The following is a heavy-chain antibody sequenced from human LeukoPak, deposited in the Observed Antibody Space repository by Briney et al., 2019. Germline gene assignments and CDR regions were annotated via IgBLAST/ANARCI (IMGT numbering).Heavy chain of an antibody. CDR1: GFTFDDYG. CDR3: ARGGSYLSAFDI. CDR2: INWNGGST. D-gene: IGHD1-26*01. V-gene: IGHV3-20*04. Sequence: GGSLRLSCTASGFTFDDYGMSWVRQAPGKGLEWVSGINWNGGSTGYADSVKGRFTISRDNAKNSLYLQMNSLRAEDTAVYYCARGGSYLSAFDIWGQGTMVTVSS. J-gene: IGHJ3*02.